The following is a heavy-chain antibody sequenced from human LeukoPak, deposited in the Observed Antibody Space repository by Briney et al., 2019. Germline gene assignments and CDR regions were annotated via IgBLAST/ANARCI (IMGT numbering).Heavy chain of an antibody. CDR1: GFTVSSNY. J-gene: IGHJ5*02. D-gene: IGHD3-10*01. CDR2: IYSGGST. Sequence: GGSLRLSCAASGFTVSSNYMSWVRQAPGKGLEWVSVIYSGGSTYYADSVKGRFTISRDNSKNTLYLQMNSLRAEDTAVYYCARGVWFGELSWFDPWGQGTLVTVSS. CDR3: ARGVWFGELSWFDP. V-gene: IGHV3-53*01.